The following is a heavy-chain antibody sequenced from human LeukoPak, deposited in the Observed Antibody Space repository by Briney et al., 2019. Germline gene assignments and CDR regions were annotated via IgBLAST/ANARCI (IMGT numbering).Heavy chain of an antibody. V-gene: IGHV5-51*01. CDR3: ARLNYYGSGSYHKNGFDI. J-gene: IGHJ3*02. D-gene: IGHD3-10*01. CDR1: GYSFISYW. CDR2: IYPGASDT. Sequence: GESLKISCKASGYSFISYWIGWVRQMPGKGLEWMGIIYPGASDTRYSPSFQGQVTVSADKSITTAYLQWSSLKASDTAMYYCARLNYYGSGSYHKNGFDIWGQGTMVTVSS.